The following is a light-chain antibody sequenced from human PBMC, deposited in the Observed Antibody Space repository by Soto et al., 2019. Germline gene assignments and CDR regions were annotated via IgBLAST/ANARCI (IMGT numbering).Light chain of an antibody. J-gene: IGLJ3*02. CDR1: SSDVGAYNY. CDR3: SSYAGSSWV. V-gene: IGLV2-8*01. CDR2: DVS. Sequence: QSALTQPPSAPGSPGQSVTISCTGTSSDVGAYNYVSWYQQHPGKAPKLMIYDVSKRPSGVTYRFSGSKSGNAASLTVSWLQGEDEADYYCSSYAGSSWVFGGGTKLTVL.